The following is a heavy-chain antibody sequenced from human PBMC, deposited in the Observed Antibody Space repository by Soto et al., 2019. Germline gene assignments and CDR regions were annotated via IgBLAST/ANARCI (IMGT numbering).Heavy chain of an antibody. CDR3: ARGAAAGTGPGYFDY. Sequence: ASVKVSCKASGYTFTSYGISWVRQAPGQGLEWMGWISAYNGNTNYAQKLQGRVTMTTDTSTSTAYMELRSLRSDDTAVYYCARGAAAGTGPGYFDYWGKGTLVTVSS. D-gene: IGHD6-13*01. CDR2: ISAYNGNT. V-gene: IGHV1-18*01. J-gene: IGHJ4*02. CDR1: GYTFTSYG.